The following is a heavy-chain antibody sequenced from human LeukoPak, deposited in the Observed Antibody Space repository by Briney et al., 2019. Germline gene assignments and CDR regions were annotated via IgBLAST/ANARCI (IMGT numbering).Heavy chain of an antibody. J-gene: IGHJ4*02. CDR2: ISAYNGNT. CDR3: AREVDTAMVPRIDY. CDR1: GYTFTIYG. V-gene: IGHV1-18*01. Sequence: GASVKVSCKSSGYTFTIYGISWVRQAPGQGLEWMGWISAYNGNTNYAQKLHGRVTMTTDTSTSTVYMELKSLRSDDTAVYSCAREVDTAMVPRIDYWGQGTLVTVSS. D-gene: IGHD5-18*01.